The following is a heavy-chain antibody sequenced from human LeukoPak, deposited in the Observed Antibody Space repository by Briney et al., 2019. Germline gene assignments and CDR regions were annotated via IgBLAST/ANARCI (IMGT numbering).Heavy chain of an antibody. Sequence: GGSLRLSCAASGFTVSSNYMSWVRQAPGKGLEWVSVIYSGGSTYHADSVKGRFTISRDISKNTLYLQMNSLRAEDTADYYCAKDRGGRDGYNFDYWGQGTLVTVSS. D-gene: IGHD5-24*01. J-gene: IGHJ4*02. CDR3: AKDRGGRDGYNFDY. CDR2: IYSGGST. CDR1: GFTVSSNY. V-gene: IGHV3-66*01.